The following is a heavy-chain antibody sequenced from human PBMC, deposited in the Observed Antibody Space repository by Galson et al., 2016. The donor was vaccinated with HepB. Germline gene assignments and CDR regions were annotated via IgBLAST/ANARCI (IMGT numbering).Heavy chain of an antibody. V-gene: IGHV3-23*01. CDR3: AKDAGLLDWYFDL. Sequence: SLRLSCAASGFTFSKFAMTWVRQAPGKGLQWVATIANSGYSTYYADSVKGRFTISRDNSKNTLNLQMNSLRVEDTAMYYCAKDAGLLDWYFDLWGRGTLVTVSS. CDR1: GFTFSKFA. D-gene: IGHD1-26*01. CDR2: IANSGYST. J-gene: IGHJ2*01.